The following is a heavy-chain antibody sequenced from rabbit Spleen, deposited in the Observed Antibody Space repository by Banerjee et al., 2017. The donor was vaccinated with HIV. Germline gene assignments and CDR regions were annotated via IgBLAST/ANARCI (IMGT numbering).Heavy chain of an antibody. CDR1: GFSFSSSDY. CDR2: IAGSSGNT. CDR3: ARGGSYVRYGSDL. D-gene: IGHD6-1*01. V-gene: IGHV1S40*01. Sequence: QSLEESGGDLVKPGASLTLTCTASGFSFSSSDYMCWVRQAPGKGLEWISCIAGSSGNTYYASWAKGRFTISKTSSTTVTLRMTSLTAADTATYFCARGGSYVRYGSDLWGQGTLVTVS. J-gene: IGHJ4*01.